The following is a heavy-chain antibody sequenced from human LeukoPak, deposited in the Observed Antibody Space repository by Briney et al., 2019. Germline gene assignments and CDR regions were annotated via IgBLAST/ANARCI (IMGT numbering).Heavy chain of an antibody. V-gene: IGHV3-21*01. Sequence: PGGSLRLSCAASGFTFSSYSMNSVRQAPGEGPEWVSSISSRSSYIYNDDTVKGRFTITRENDKNTLYLQMKSLRAEDTAVYYCARIWFGDEELIDYWGQGTLVTVSS. CDR2: ISSRSSYI. CDR3: ARIWFGDEELIDY. CDR1: GFTFSSYS. D-gene: IGHD3-10*01. J-gene: IGHJ4*02.